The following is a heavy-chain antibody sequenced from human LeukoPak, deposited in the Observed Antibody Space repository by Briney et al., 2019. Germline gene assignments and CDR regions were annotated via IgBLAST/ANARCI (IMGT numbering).Heavy chain of an antibody. V-gene: IGHV4-59*11. CDR3: GRDALVGYFSYYYMDV. J-gene: IGHJ6*03. D-gene: IGHD2-15*01. CDR2: ISNSGST. Sequence: SETLSLTCTVSGGSISSHYWTWIRQSPVKGLEWIGDISNSGSTSYNPSIKSRVTISIDTSKNQFSLKLSSVTAADTAVYYCGRDALVGYFSYYYMDVWGKGTTVTASS. CDR1: GGSISSHY.